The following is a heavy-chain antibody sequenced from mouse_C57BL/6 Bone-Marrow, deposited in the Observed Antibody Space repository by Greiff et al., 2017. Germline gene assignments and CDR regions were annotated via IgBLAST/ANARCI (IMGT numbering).Heavy chain of an antibody. CDR3: ARDIYPYWYFDV. CDR1: GYTFTSYW. J-gene: IGHJ1*03. V-gene: IGHV1-61*01. D-gene: IGHD1-3*01. CDR2: IYPSDSET. Sequence: QVQLQQPGAELVRPGSSVKLSCKASGYTFTSYWMDWVKQRPGQGLEWIGNIYPSDSETHYNQKFKDKATLTVYKSSRPAYMQLSSLTSEDAAVYYCARDIYPYWYFDVWGTGTTVTVSS.